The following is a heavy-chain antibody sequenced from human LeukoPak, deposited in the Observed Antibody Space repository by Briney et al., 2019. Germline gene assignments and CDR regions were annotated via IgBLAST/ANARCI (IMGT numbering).Heavy chain of an antibody. Sequence: PGGSLRLSCAASGFTFSRYAMSWVRQAPGKGLEWVSTVSGSGGSAYYADSVKGRFIISRDNSKNTLYLQMNSLRAEDTAVYYCAKSLANFDFDSWGQGTLVTVS. J-gene: IGHJ4*02. CDR3: AKSLANFDFDS. CDR1: GFTFSRYA. D-gene: IGHD1-1*01. V-gene: IGHV3-23*01. CDR2: VSGSGGSA.